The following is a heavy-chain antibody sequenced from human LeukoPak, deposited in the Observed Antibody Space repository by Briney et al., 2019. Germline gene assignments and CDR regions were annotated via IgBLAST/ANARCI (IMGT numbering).Heavy chain of an antibody. D-gene: IGHD6-13*01. CDR2: IKQEGSEK. CDR3: ARDLDSSSWYSTYFDY. V-gene: IGHV3-7*01. Sequence: GGSLRLSCAASGFTFSSYWMSWVRQAPGKGLEWVANIKQEGSEKYYVDSVKGRFTISRDNAKNSLYLQMNSLRAEDTAVYYCARDLDSSSWYSTYFDYWGQGTLVTVSS. CDR1: GFTFSSYW. J-gene: IGHJ4*02.